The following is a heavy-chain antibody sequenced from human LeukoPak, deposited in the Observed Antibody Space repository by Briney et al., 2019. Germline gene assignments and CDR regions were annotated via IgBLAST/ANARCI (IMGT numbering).Heavy chain of an antibody. Sequence: SETLSLTCTVSGYSISSGYYWGWIRQPPGKGLEWIGSIYHSGSTYYNPSLKSRATISVDTSKNQFSLKLSSVTAADTAVYYCARARTQLGEYYFDYWGQGTLVTVSS. CDR3: ARARTQLGEYYFDY. J-gene: IGHJ4*02. CDR1: GYSISSGYY. V-gene: IGHV4-38-2*02. D-gene: IGHD5-18*01. CDR2: IYHSGST.